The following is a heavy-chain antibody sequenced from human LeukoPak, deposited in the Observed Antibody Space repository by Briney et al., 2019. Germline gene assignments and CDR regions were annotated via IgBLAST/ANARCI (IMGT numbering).Heavy chain of an antibody. CDR1: GGTFSSYA. Sequence: SMKVSCKASGGTFSSYAISWLRQAPGQGLERMGGIIPIFGTTNYAQKFQGRVTITADESASTAYMDLSSLRSEDTAVYYCASRKRFTAMDLSLSPFDYWGQGTLVTVSS. J-gene: IGHJ4*02. CDR2: IIPIFGTT. V-gene: IGHV1-69*01. D-gene: IGHD5-18*01. CDR3: ASRKRFTAMDLSLSPFDY.